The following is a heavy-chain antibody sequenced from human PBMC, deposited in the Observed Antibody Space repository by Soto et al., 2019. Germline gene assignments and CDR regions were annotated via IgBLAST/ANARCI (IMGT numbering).Heavy chain of an antibody. CDR1: GYTFTSYG. Sequence: QVQLVQSGAEVKKPGASVKVSCKASGYTFTSYGISWVRQAPGQGLEWMGWISAYNGNTNYAQKLQGRVTMTTDTSTSTAYMERRSRRSDDTAVYYWARGLSSSGWYGNWFDPWGQGTLVTVSS. V-gene: IGHV1-18*01. CDR3: ARGLSSSGWYGNWFDP. D-gene: IGHD6-19*01. J-gene: IGHJ5*02. CDR2: ISAYNGNT.